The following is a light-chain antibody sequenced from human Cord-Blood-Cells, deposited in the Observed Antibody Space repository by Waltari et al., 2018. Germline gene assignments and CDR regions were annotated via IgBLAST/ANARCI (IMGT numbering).Light chain of an antibody. Sequence: QSVLTQPPSVSAAPGQKVTISCSGSSSNIGNNYVSWYQHLPGTAPKLLIYENNKRPSGIPDRCSGSKSGTSATLGITGLQTGDEADYYCGTWDSSLSAWVFGGGTKLTVL. CDR1: SSNIGNNY. J-gene: IGLJ3*02. CDR3: GTWDSSLSAWV. CDR2: ENN. V-gene: IGLV1-51*02.